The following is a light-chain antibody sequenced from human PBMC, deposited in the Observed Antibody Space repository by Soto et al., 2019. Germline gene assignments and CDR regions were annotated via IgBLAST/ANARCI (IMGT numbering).Light chain of an antibody. CDR2: KAS. Sequence: DIQMTQSPSTLSGSVGARVTITCRASQTISSWLAWYQQKPGKAPKLLIYKASTLKSGVPSRFSGSGSGTEFTLTNSSLQPDDFATDYGQHYNSYSEAFGKGTKVELK. CDR1: QTISSW. V-gene: IGKV1-5*03. CDR3: QHYNSYSEA. J-gene: IGKJ1*01.